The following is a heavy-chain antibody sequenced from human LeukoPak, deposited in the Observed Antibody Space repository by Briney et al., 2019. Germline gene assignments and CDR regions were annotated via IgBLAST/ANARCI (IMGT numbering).Heavy chain of an antibody. Sequence: GRSLRLSCAASGFTFSSYGMHWVRQAPGKGLEWVAVIWYDGSNKYYADSVKARFTISGDNSKNTLYLQMNILRAEGTAVYYCARRAQDAFDIWGQGTMVTVSS. CDR1: GFTFSSYG. CDR2: IWYDGSNK. J-gene: IGHJ3*02. CDR3: ARRAQDAFDI. V-gene: IGHV3-33*01.